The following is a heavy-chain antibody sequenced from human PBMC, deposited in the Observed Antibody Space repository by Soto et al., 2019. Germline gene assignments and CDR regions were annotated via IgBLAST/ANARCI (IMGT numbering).Heavy chain of an antibody. CDR1: GFNFEISG. CDR2: IGSKGETYAT. J-gene: IGHJ6*02. D-gene: IGHD2-2*01. Sequence: GGSLRLSCVASGFNFEISGMNWLRQASGKGLEWLGRIGSKGETYATTYAASVKGRFTISRDDSKKTAYLQMNSLKTEDTAVYYCARDPNIVLVPAALRSYYYYYGMDVWGQGTTVTVSS. V-gene: IGHV3-73*01. CDR3: ARDPNIVLVPAALRSYYYYYGMDV.